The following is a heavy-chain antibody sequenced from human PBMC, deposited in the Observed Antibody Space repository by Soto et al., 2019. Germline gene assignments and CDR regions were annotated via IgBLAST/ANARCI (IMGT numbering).Heavy chain of an antibody. V-gene: IGHV4-34*01. J-gene: IGHJ4*02. CDR1: GGSFSGYY. CDR3: ARGWGGSQFLGPLDY. D-gene: IGHD1-26*01. Sequence: SETLSLTCAVYGGSFSGYYWSWIRQPPGKGLEWIGEINHSGSTNYNPSLKSRVTISVDTSKNQFSLKLSSVTAADTAVYYCARGWGGSQFLGPLDYWGQGXLVTVYS. CDR2: INHSGST.